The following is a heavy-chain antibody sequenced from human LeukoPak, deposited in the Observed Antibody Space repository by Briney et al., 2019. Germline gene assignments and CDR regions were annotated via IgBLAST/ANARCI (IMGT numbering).Heavy chain of an antibody. CDR2: IFTTGTT. J-gene: IGHJ5*01. CDR1: GFTVSSNY. D-gene: IGHD1-26*01. CDR3: AGDRRTSGWYAS. Sequence: PGGSLRLSCAASGFTVSSNYMSWVRQAPGKGLEWVSVIFTTGTTYYADSVKGRFTLSRDNFENTVHLQMSSLTAEDTAVYYCAGDRRTSGWYASWGQGTLVTVSS. V-gene: IGHV3-53*01.